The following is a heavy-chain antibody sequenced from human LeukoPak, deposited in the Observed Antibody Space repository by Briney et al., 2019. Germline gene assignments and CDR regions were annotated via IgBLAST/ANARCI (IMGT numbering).Heavy chain of an antibody. Sequence: PGGSLRLSCAASGFTFSSYAMHWVRQAPGKGLEWVAVIWYDGSNKYYADSVKGRFTISRDNSKNTLYLQMNSLRAEDTAVYYCVRDQAWEVATNDAFDIWGQGTMVTVSS. D-gene: IGHD5-12*01. V-gene: IGHV3-33*08. J-gene: IGHJ3*02. CDR2: IWYDGSNK. CDR1: GFTFSSYA. CDR3: VRDQAWEVATNDAFDI.